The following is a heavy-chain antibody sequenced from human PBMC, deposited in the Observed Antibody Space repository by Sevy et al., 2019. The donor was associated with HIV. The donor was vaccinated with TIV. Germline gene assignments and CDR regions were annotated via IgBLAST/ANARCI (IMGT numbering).Heavy chain of an antibody. CDR1: GYTCTSYG. D-gene: IGHD3-3*01. J-gene: IGHJ6*02. Sequence: ASVKVSCKASGYTCTSYGISWVRQAPGQGREWMVWISAYNGNTNYAQKLQGRVTMTTDTSPSTASMELRRLISDATSVYYCARVTRYDFWSGYYYYGMDVWGQGTTVTVSS. CDR3: ARVTRYDFWSGYYYYGMDV. V-gene: IGHV1-18*01. CDR2: ISAYNGNT.